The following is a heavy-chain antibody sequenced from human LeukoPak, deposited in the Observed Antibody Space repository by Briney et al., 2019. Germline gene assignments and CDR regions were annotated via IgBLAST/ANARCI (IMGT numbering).Heavy chain of an antibody. CDR2: VYYSGNT. Sequence: PSETLSLTCTVSGGSISSYYWSWIRQPPGKGLQWIGYVYYSGNTNYNPSLKSRVTISVDTSKNQFSLKLSSVTAADTALYYCAGIVPYDYGYTDHWGQGTLVTVSS. J-gene: IGHJ4*02. CDR1: GGSISSYY. CDR3: AGIVPYDYGYTDH. V-gene: IGHV4-59*01. D-gene: IGHD5-18*01.